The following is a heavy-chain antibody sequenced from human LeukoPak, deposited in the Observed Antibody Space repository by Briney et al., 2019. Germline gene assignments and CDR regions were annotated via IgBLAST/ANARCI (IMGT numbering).Heavy chain of an antibody. D-gene: IGHD3-22*01. J-gene: IGHJ4*02. CDR1: GYTFTGYY. Sequence: ASVKVSCKASGYTFTGYYMHWVRQAPGQGLEWMGWINPNSGGTNYAQKFRGRVTMTRDTSISTAYMELSRLRSDDTAVYYCASREYYYDSSGFLDWGQGTLVTVSS. V-gene: IGHV1-2*02. CDR3: ASREYYYDSSGFLD. CDR2: INPNSGGT.